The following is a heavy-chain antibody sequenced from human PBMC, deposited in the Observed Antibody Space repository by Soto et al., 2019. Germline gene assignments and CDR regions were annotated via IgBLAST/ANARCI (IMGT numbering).Heavy chain of an antibody. D-gene: IGHD5-18*01. CDR1: GGSISSGGYS. V-gene: IGHV4-30-2*01. J-gene: IGHJ6*02. CDR3: ARGPHSTYYYYYGMEV. CDR2: IYHSVST. Sequence: SETLSLTCAVSGGSISSGGYSCSWIRQPPGKGLEWIGYIYHSVSTYYNPSLKSRVTISVDRSKNQFSLKLSSVTAADTAVYYCARGPHSTYYYYYGMEVWGQGTTVTVSS.